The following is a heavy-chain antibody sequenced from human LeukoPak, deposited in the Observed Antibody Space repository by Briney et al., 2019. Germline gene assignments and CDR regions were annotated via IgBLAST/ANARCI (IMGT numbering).Heavy chain of an antibody. J-gene: IGHJ5*02. CDR2: IYYSGST. Sequence: SETLSLTCTVSGGSISSHYWSWIRQPPGKGLEWIGYIYYSGSTNYNPTLKSRVTISVDTSKNQFSLKLSSVTAADTAVYYCARDGSGYYFWFDPWGQGTLVTVSS. CDR1: GGSISSHY. V-gene: IGHV4-59*11. D-gene: IGHD3-22*01. CDR3: ARDGSGYYFWFDP.